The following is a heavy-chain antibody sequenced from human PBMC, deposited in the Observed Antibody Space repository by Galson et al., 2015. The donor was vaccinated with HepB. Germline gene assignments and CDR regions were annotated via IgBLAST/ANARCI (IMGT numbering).Heavy chain of an antibody. Sequence: AISGDSVSSNSAAWNWIRQSPSRGLEWLGRTYYRSKWYNDYAVSVKSRITINPDTSKNQFSLQLNSVTPEDTAVYYCARDLGQWLVSYFDYWGQGTLVTVSS. D-gene: IGHD6-19*01. J-gene: IGHJ4*02. CDR2: TYYRSKWYN. CDR1: GDSVSSNSAA. CDR3: ARDLGQWLVSYFDY. V-gene: IGHV6-1*01.